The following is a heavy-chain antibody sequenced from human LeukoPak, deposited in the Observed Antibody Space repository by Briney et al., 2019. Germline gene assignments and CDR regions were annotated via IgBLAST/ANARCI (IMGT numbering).Heavy chain of an antibody. D-gene: IGHD2-15*01. CDR2: IYPGDSDT. V-gene: IGHV5-51*01. Sequence: GESLQISCKGSGYSFTSYWIGWVRQLPGKGLEWMGIIYPGDSDTRYSPSFQGQVTISADKSISTAYLQWSSLKASDTAMYYCARACPSKSGGSCYWGQGTLVTVSS. CDR3: ARACPSKSGGSCY. J-gene: IGHJ4*02. CDR1: GYSFTSYW.